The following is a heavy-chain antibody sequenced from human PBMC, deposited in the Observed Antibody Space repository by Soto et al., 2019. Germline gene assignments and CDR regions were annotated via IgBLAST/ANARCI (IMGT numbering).Heavy chain of an antibody. CDR1: GGPFSNDI. Sequence: QVQLEQSGAEVKKPGSSVRVSCKASGGPFSNDIITWVRQAPGQGLEWMGRIIPLLTTSTYAQKFQGRITITADRSTGTAYMDLKNLTSADTAVYYCARDSPIGSTFSGYDAIDYWGQGTRITVSS. D-gene: IGHD5-12*01. J-gene: IGHJ4*02. V-gene: IGHV1-69*08. CDR3: ARDSPIGSTFSGYDAIDY. CDR2: IIPLLTTS.